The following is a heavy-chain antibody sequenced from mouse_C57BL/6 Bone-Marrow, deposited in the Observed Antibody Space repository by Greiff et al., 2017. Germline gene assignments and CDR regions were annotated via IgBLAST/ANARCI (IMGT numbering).Heavy chain of an antibody. CDR1: GYAFSSYW. V-gene: IGHV1-80*01. Sequence: VQLQQSGAELVKPGASVKISCKASGYAFSSYWMNWVKQRPGKGLEWIGQIYPGDGDTNYNGKFKGKATLAADKSSSTAYMQLSSLTSEDSAVYFCAREVYYYGSSRDEYYAMDYWGQGTSVTVSS. J-gene: IGHJ4*01. CDR2: IYPGDGDT. D-gene: IGHD1-1*01. CDR3: AREVYYYGSSRDEYYAMDY.